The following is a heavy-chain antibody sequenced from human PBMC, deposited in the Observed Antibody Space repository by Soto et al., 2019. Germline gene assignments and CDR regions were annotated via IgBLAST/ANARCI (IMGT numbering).Heavy chain of an antibody. Sequence: HPGGSLRLSCVASGFPFGTFAMSWVRQAPGAGLEWISIINGRGDSTYYADSVKGRFTVSRDNSKNTLYLQMNSLRAEDTAVYYCAKYSGRHPDYYYYMDVWGKGTTVTVSS. CDR2: INGRGDST. J-gene: IGHJ6*03. CDR1: GFPFGTFA. V-gene: IGHV3-23*01. CDR3: AKYSGRHPDYYYYMDV. D-gene: IGHD5-12*01.